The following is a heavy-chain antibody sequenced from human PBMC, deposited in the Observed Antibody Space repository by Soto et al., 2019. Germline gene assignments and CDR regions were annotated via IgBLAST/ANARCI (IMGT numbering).Heavy chain of an antibody. CDR2: ISAYNGNT. D-gene: IGHD3-3*01. CDR1: GYTFTSYG. Sequence: ASVKVSCKASGYTFTSYGISWVRQAPGQGLEWMGWISAYNGNTNYAQKLQGRVTMTTDTSTSTAYMELRSLRSDDTAVYYCARGIRRGLRFFTGASYGMDVWGQGTTVTVSS. V-gene: IGHV1-18*04. CDR3: ARGIRRGLRFFTGASYGMDV. J-gene: IGHJ6*02.